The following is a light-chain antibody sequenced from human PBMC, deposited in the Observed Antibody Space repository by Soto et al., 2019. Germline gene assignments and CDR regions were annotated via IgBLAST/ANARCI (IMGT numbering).Light chain of an antibody. CDR3: CSYAGSYTYV. V-gene: IGLV2-11*01. CDR1: SSDVGGYNY. CDR2: DVS. J-gene: IGLJ1*01. Sequence: SVLPQPRSVSGSPGQSVTISCTGTSSDVGGYNYVSWYQQHPGKAPKLMIYDVSKRPSGVPDRFSGSKSGNTASLTISGLQAGDEADYYCCSYAGSYTYVFGTGTKVTVL.